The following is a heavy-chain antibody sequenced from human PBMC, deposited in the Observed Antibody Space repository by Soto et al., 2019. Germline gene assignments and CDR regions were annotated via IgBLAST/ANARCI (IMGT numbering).Heavy chain of an antibody. CDR2: ITRSGGRT. D-gene: IGHD3-3*01. J-gene: IGHJ6*02. V-gene: IGHV3-23*04. CDR3: AKDSYFDFWSGEQHSYDYGLEI. CDR1: GVPFSEYA. Sequence: DVEVVESGGALEQPGGSLRLSCAASGVPFSEYAMSWVRQAPGKGLEWVSGITRSGGRTFFADSVKGRFTISRDNSKNTLFLQISSLRADDTAVYYCAKDSYFDFWSGEQHSYDYGLEIWGQGTTVTVS.